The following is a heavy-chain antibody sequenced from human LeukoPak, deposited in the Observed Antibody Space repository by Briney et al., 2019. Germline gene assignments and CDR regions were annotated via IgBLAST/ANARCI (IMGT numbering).Heavy chain of an antibody. J-gene: IGHJ4*02. D-gene: IGHD6-13*01. CDR3: ARHYGVAAAGTEYFDY. V-gene: IGHV4-59*08. Sequence: AETLTLTCTVSGGSISSYYWSWIRQPPGKGLEWIGYIYYSRSTNYNPSLKSRVTISVDTSKNQFSLKLSSVTAADTAVYYCARHYGVAAAGTEYFDYWGQGTLVTVSS. CDR1: GGSISSYY. CDR2: IYYSRST.